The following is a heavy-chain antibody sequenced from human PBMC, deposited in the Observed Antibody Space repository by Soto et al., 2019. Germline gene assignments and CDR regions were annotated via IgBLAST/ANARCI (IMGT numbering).Heavy chain of an antibody. V-gene: IGHV4-31*03. CDR1: GGSISSGGYY. D-gene: IGHD2-2*01. Sequence: SETLSLTCTVSGGSISSGGYYWSWIRQHPGKGLEWIGYIYYSGSTYYNPSLKSRVTISVDTSKNQFSLKLSSVTAADTAVYYCARQRCSSTSCYAPYYYGMDVWGQGTTVTVSS. CDR3: ARQRCSSTSCYAPYYYGMDV. CDR2: IYYSGST. J-gene: IGHJ6*02.